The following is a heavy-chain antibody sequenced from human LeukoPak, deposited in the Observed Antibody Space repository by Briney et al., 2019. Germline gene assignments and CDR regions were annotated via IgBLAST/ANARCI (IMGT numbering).Heavy chain of an antibody. D-gene: IGHD5-12*01. CDR2: IYYSGST. Sequence: SQTLSLTCTVSGGSISSGDYYWSWIRQPPGKGLEWIGYIYYSGSTYYNPSLKSRVTISVDTSKNQFSLNLSSVTAADTAVYYCARESEDIVATTLLECDPWGQGTLVTVS. V-gene: IGHV4-30-4*01. CDR1: GGSISSGDYY. CDR3: ARESEDIVATTLLECDP. J-gene: IGHJ5*02.